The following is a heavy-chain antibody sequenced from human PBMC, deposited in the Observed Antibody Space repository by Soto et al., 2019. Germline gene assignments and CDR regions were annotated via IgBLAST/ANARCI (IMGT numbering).Heavy chain of an antibody. CDR2: MDSGGGGT. Sequence: EVQLLESGGGLVQPGGSLRLSCAASGFTLGTYVMSWVRQAPGKGLEWVSGMDSGGGGTYYADSVKGRFTISRDNSKNTLSLQMNGLRAEDTAVFYCAKGPEQLVHGVFDYWGQGTLVNVSS. V-gene: IGHV3-23*01. D-gene: IGHD6-6*01. J-gene: IGHJ4*02. CDR1: GFTLGTYV. CDR3: AKGPEQLVHGVFDY.